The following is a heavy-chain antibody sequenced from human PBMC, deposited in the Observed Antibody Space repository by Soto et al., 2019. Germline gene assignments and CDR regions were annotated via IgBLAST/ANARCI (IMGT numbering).Heavy chain of an antibody. V-gene: IGHV1-8*02. D-gene: IGHD2-15*01. Sequence: ASVKVSCKASGYTFTSYGISWVRQAPGQGLEWMGWISAYSGNTGYAQKLQGRVTMTRNTSISTAYMELSSLRSEDTAVYYCARGLRCSGGSCYRSWFDPWGQGTLVTVSS. CDR2: ISAYSGNT. CDR1: GYTFTSYG. CDR3: ARGLRCSGGSCYRSWFDP. J-gene: IGHJ5*02.